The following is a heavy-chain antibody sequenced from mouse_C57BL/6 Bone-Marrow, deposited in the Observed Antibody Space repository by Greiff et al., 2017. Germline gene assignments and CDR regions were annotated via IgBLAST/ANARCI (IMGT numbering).Heavy chain of an antibody. J-gene: IGHJ1*03. CDR1: GFNIKDDY. CDR2: IDPENGDT. Sequence: VQLQQSGAELVRPGASVKLSCTASGFNIKDDYMHWVKQRPEQGLEWIGWIDPENGDTEYASKFQGKATITADPSSNTAYLQLSSLTSEDTAVYYCTTGGSSFYWYFDVWGTGTTVTVSS. CDR3: TTGGSSFYWYFDV. D-gene: IGHD1-1*01. V-gene: IGHV14-4*01.